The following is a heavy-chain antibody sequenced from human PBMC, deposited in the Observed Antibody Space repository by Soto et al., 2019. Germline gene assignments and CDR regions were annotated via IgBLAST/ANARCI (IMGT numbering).Heavy chain of an antibody. D-gene: IGHD2-15*01. CDR3: ARDIVEWGSFWSAP. J-gene: IGHJ5*02. V-gene: IGHV1-69*01. Sequence: QVQLVQSGAEVKKPGSSVKVSCKASGGTFSSYAISWVRQAPGQGLEWMGGIIPIFGTANYAQKFQGRVTITADESTSTASMELRSRGSEDTAVYYCARDIVEWGSFWSAPWGQGTLVTVSS. CDR2: IIPIFGTA. CDR1: GGTFSSYA.